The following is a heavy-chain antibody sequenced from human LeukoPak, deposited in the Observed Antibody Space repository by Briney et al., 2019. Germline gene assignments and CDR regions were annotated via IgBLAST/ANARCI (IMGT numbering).Heavy chain of an antibody. CDR2: TYDSGST. D-gene: IGHD2-21*02. CDR1: GGSISSYY. CDR3: AREGGGDCYDCPFDY. J-gene: IGHJ4*02. V-gene: IGHV4-4*08. Sequence: SETLSLTCTVSGGSISSYYWSWIRQPPGKGLEWIRYTYDSGSTNYNPSLKCRVTISIDTSKNQFSLKLSSVTAADTAVYYCAREGGGDCYDCPFDYWGQGTLVTVSS.